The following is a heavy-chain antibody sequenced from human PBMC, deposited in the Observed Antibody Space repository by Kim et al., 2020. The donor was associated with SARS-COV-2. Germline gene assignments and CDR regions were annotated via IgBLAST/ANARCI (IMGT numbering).Heavy chain of an antibody. V-gene: IGHV4-34*01. D-gene: IGHD3-9*01. CDR3: ARGTLLRYFFRPHDAFDI. Sequence: SETLSLTCAVYGGSFSGYYWSWIRQPPGKGLEWIGEINHSGSTNYNPSLKSRVTISVDTSKNQFSLKLSSVTAADTAVYYCARGTLLRYFFRPHDAFDIWGQGTMVTVSS. J-gene: IGHJ3*02. CDR1: GGSFSGYY. CDR2: INHSGST.